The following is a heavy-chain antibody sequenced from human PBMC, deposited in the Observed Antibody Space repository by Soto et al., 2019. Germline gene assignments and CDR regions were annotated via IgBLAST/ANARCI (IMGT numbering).Heavy chain of an antibody. CDR2: ISSSGSTM. Sequence: LRLSCAASGFTFSSYEMNWVRQAPGKGLGWVSYISSSGSTMYYADSVEGRFTISRDNAKNSAYLQMSSLRAEDTAVYYCALSNWNDLDYWGQGTLVTVS. CDR1: GFTFSSYE. CDR3: ALSNWNDLDY. V-gene: IGHV3-48*03. D-gene: IGHD1-20*01. J-gene: IGHJ4*02.